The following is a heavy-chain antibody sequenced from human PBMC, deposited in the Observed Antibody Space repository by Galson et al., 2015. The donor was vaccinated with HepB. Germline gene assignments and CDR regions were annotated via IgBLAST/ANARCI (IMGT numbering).Heavy chain of an antibody. Sequence: SETLSLTCTVSGGSISSYYWSWIRQPAGKGLEWIGRIYTSGSTNYNPSLKSRVTMSVDTSKNQFSLKLSSVTAADTAVYYCARGPFGEISPYYFDYWGQGTLVTVSS. D-gene: IGHD3-10*01. V-gene: IGHV4-4*07. CDR3: ARGPFGEISPYYFDY. CDR1: GGSISSYY. CDR2: IYTSGST. J-gene: IGHJ4*02.